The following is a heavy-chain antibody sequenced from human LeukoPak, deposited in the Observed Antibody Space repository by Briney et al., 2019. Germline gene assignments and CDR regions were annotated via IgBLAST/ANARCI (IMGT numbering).Heavy chain of an antibody. V-gene: IGHV3-23*01. Sequence: GGSLRLSCAASGFTFNIYAMSWVRQAPGKGLEWVSAITGGSSDTYSADSVKGRFTISRDNSKNMLYLQMNGLRAEDTAVYYCAKGSGAARPYYFDYWGQGTLVTVSS. CDR1: GFTFNIYA. CDR3: AKGSGAARPYYFDY. CDR2: ITGGSSDT. J-gene: IGHJ4*02. D-gene: IGHD2-21*01.